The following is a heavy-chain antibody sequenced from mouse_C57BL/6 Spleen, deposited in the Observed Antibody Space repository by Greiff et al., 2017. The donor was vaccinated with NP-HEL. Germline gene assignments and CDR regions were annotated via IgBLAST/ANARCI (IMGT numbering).Heavy chain of an antibody. CDR1: AYTFPSYW. Sequence: QVQLQQPGAELVKPGASVRMSSKVSAYTFPSYWITGVKRRLGQGLEWMGDIYPGSGSTNYNEKFKAKATLTVDTSSSTAYMQLSSLTSADSAVYYCANLLHDFDDWGQGTTLTGSS. V-gene: IGHV1-55*01. J-gene: IGHJ2*01. CDR2: IYPGSGST. CDR3: ANLLHDFDD. D-gene: IGHD1-1*01.